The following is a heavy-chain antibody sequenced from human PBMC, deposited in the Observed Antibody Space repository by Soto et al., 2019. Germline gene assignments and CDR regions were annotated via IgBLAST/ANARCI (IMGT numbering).Heavy chain of an antibody. D-gene: IGHD2-2*01. CDR2: INHSGST. CDR1: GGSFSGYY. CDR3: ARVGCSSTSCPTDLDY. V-gene: IGHV4-34*01. J-gene: IGHJ4*02. Sequence: QVQLQQWGAGLLKPSETLSLTCAVYGGSFSGYYWSWIRQPPGKGLEWIGEINHSGSTNYNPSLKRRVTISVDTSKNQFSLKLSSVTAADTAVYYCARVGCSSTSCPTDLDYWGQGTLVTVSS.